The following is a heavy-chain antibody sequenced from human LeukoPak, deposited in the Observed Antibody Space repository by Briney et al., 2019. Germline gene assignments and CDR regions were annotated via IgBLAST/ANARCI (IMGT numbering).Heavy chain of an antibody. CDR1: GYTFTGYY. CDR2: INPNSGGT. CDR3: ARDGVTMIVVVTPDYYMDV. V-gene: IGHV1-2*02. D-gene: IGHD3-22*01. J-gene: IGHJ6*03. Sequence: ASVKVSCKASGYTFTGYYMHWVRQAPGQGLEWMGWINPNSGGTNYAQKFQGRVTMTRDTSISTGYMELSRLRSDDAAVYYCARDGVTMIVVVTPDYYMDVWGKGTTVTVSS.